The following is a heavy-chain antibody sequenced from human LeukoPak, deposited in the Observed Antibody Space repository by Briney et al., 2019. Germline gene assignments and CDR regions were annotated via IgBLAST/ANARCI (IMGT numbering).Heavy chain of an antibody. D-gene: IGHD3-22*01. CDR2: INHSGST. Sequence: SETLSLTCAVYGGSFSGYYWSWIRQPPGKGLEWIGEINHSGSTNYNPSLKSRVTLSVDTSKNQFSLKLSSVTAADTAVYYCARGEVRWHSYYLTGPDYDYWGQGTLVTVSS. J-gene: IGHJ4*02. CDR1: GGSFSGYY. V-gene: IGHV4-34*01. CDR3: ARGEVRWHSYYLTGPDYDY.